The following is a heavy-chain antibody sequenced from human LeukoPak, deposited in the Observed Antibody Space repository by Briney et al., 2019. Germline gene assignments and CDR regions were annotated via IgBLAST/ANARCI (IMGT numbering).Heavy chain of an antibody. D-gene: IGHD1-26*01. J-gene: IGHJ4*02. CDR3: ARDYRGSIDY. CDR2: IVGSGGST. Sequence: PGGSLRLSCAASGFTFSTYTMSWVRQAPGKGLEWVSAIVGSGGSTYYADSVEGRFTISRDNSKDTLYLRMSGLRAEDTAVYYCARDYRGSIDYWGQGTLVTVSS. CDR1: GFTFSTYT. V-gene: IGHV3-23*01.